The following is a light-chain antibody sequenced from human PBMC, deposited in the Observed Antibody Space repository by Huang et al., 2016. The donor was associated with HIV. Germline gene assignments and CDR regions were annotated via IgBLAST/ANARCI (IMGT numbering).Light chain of an antibody. CDR3: QQSNSYPYS. CDR1: QSIGTW. CDR2: KAS. V-gene: IGKV1-5*03. J-gene: IGKJ2*03. Sequence: DIQMTQSPSTLSASVGDRVTITCRASQSIGTWLAWYQQIPGKAPKLLIYKASSVESGVPSRFNGSGSGTEFTLTINSLQPGDFATYYCQQSNSYPYSFGQGTKLEIK.